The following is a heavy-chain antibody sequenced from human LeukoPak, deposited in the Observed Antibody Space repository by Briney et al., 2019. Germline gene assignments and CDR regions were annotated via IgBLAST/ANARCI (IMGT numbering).Heavy chain of an antibody. J-gene: IGHJ4*02. V-gene: IGHV1-2*02. CDR2: INPNSGGT. Sequence: ASVKVSCKASGYTFTGYYMHWVRQAPGQGLEWMGWINPNSGGTKYAQKFQGRVTMTRDTSISTAYMEVSRLRSDDTAVYYCARVVGGNYYGSETDDYWGQGTLVTVSS. CDR1: GYTFTGYY. D-gene: IGHD3-10*01. CDR3: ARVVGGNYYGSETDDY.